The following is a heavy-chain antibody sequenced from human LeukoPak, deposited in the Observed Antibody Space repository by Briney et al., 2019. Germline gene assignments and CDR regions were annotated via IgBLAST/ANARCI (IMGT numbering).Heavy chain of an antibody. V-gene: IGHV4-30-4*01. CDR3: ARDPYSSGWFDY. Sequence: SQTLSLTCTVSGGSISSGDYYWSWIRQPPGKGLEWIGYIYYSGSTYYNPSLKSRVTISVDTSKNQFSLKLSSVTAADTAVYYCARDPYSSGWFDYWGQGTLVTVSS. D-gene: IGHD6-19*01. CDR1: GGSISSGDYY. CDR2: IYYSGST. J-gene: IGHJ4*02.